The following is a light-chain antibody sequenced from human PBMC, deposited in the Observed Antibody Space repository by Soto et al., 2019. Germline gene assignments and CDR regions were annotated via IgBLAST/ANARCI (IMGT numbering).Light chain of an antibody. J-gene: IGKJ1*01. CDR2: DAS. Sequence: EVVLTQSPGTLSLSPGERATLSCRASQRVSSKYLAWYQKKPGQTPRLLIYDASSRATGIPDRFSGSGSGTDFTLTISRLEPEDFAVYYCQQYGTSPPRTFGQGTKVEIK. CDR1: QRVSSKY. V-gene: IGKV3-20*01. CDR3: QQYGTSPPRT.